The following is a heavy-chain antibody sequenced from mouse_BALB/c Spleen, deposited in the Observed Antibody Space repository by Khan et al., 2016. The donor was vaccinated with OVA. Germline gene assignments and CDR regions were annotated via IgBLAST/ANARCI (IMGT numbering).Heavy chain of an antibody. Sequence: EVELVESGGDLVKPGGSLKLSCAASGFTFSSYSMSWVRQTPDKRLEWVATISSAGDYTYYPDSVKGRFTISRDNAKNTLYLQMSSLKSEDTAMYYCESHLTGSFAYGGQGTLVTVSA. CDR3: ESHLTGSFAY. V-gene: IGHV5-6*01. D-gene: IGHD4-1*01. CDR1: GFTFSSYS. J-gene: IGHJ3*01. CDR2: ISSAGDYT.